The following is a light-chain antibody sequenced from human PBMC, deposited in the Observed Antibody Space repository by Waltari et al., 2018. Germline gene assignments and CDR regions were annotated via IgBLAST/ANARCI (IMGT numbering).Light chain of an antibody. CDR3: AAWDDSLSVWV. CDR2: RIY. J-gene: IGLJ3*02. CDR1: RSNIGNNY. V-gene: IGLV1-47*01. Sequence: QSVLTQPPSASGTPGQRVTISCSGGRSNIGNNYVFWYQQFPGTAHKLLIYRIYRRPSGVPDRFSGSKSGTSASLAISGLGSEDEADYYCAAWDDSLSVWVFGGGTKLTVL.